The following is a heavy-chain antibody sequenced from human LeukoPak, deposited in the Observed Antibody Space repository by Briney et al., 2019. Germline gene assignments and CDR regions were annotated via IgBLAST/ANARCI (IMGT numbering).Heavy chain of an antibody. CDR2: INHSGST. D-gene: IGHD3-16*02. CDR3: ARGRGYNSFDY. Sequence: PSETPSLTCAVYGGSFSGYHWSWIRQPPGKGLEWIGEINHSGSTNYNPSLKSRITISVDTSKNQFSLKLTSVTAADTAVYYCARGRGYNSFDYWGQGTLVTVSS. V-gene: IGHV4-34*01. CDR1: GGSFSGYH. J-gene: IGHJ4*02.